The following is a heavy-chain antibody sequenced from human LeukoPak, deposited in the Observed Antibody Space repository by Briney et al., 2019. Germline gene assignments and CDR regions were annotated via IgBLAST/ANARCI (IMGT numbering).Heavy chain of an antibody. J-gene: IGHJ4*02. D-gene: IGHD3-10*01. CDR1: GFTFSSYG. CDR2: IPYDGSNK. V-gene: IGHV3-30*18. Sequence: GRSLRLSCAASGFTFSSYGMHWVRQAPGKGLEWVAVIPYDGSNKYYADSVKGRFTISRDNSKNTLYLQMNSLRAEDTAVYYCAKDSGGSGSLDYWGQGTLVTVSS. CDR3: AKDSGGSGSLDY.